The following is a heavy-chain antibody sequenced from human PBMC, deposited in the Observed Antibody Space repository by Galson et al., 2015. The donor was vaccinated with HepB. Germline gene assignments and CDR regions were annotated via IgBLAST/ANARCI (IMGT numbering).Heavy chain of an antibody. CDR2: INAGNGNT. CDR1: GYTFTSYA. J-gene: IGHJ6*03. V-gene: IGHV1-3*01. CDR3: ARGSTSCYTRWYYYYMDV. Sequence: SVKVSCKASGYTFTSYAMHWVRQAPGQRLEWMGWINAGNGNTKYSQKFQGRVTITRDTSASTAYMELSSLRSEDTAVYYCARGSTSCYTRWYYYYMDVWGKGTTVTVSS. D-gene: IGHD2-2*02.